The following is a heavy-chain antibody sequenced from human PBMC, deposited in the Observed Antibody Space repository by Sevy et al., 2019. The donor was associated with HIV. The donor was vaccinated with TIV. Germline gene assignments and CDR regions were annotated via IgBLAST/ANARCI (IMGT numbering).Heavy chain of an antibody. CDR2: IYTSGGT. D-gene: IGHD3-22*01. V-gene: IGHV4-4*07. J-gene: IGHJ4*02. Sequence: SETLSLTCTVSGGSISSYYWSWIRQPAGKGLEWIGRIYTSGGTNYNPSLKSRVTMSVDTSKNQFSLKLSSVTAADTAVYYCARDGGPYYYDSSGYYYPLDYWGQGTLVTVSS. CDR3: ARDGGPYYYDSSGYYYPLDY. CDR1: GGSISSYY.